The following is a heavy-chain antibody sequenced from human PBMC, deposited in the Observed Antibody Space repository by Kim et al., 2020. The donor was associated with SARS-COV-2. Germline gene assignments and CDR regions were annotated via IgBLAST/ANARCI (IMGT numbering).Heavy chain of an antibody. CDR2: ISDNGNTK. Sequence: GGSLRLSCAASGFTLSSYEMSWIRQAPGKGLEWISYISDNGNTKYHADSVRGRFTISRDTAKDSLHLQMNNLRVEDTAVYYCARAPYFYDSSGYYQLKYFDLWRRGALVTVSS. CDR1: GFTLSSYE. CDR3: ARAPYFYDSSGYYQLKYFDL. D-gene: IGHD3-22*01. V-gene: IGHV3-48*03. J-gene: IGHJ2*01.